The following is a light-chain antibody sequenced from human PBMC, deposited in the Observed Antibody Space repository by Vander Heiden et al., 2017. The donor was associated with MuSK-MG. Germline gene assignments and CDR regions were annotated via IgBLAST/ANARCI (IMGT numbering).Light chain of an antibody. CDR3: QHYGSSLYT. J-gene: IGKJ2*01. V-gene: IGKV3-20*01. CDR2: GAS. CDR1: QRGSSSN. Sequence: EIVLTQSPGTLSLSPGERATLSCRAGQRGSSSNLARYQQKPGQAPRLLIFGASSRATVIPDRFSGSGSGTDFTLTISRLEPEDFAVYYCQHYGSSLYTFGQGTQLEIK.